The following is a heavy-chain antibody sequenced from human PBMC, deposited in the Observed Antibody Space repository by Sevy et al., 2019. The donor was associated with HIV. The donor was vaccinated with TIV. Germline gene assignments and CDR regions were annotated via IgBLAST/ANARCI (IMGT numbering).Heavy chain of an antibody. J-gene: IGHJ4*02. Sequence: GGSLRLSCAASGFTFSKYSMSWVRQAPGKGLEWVSTFSFGCGRINYADSVKGRFTISRDDSKNTLYLQMNSLRAEDTATYFCAREGCSQPHDYWGQGTLVTVSS. CDR1: GFTFSKYS. CDR2: FSFGCGRI. V-gene: IGHV3-23*01. D-gene: IGHD2-8*01. CDR3: AREGCSQPHDY.